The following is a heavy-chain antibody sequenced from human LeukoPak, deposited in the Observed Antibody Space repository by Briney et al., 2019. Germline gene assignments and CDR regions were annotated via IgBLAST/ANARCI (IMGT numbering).Heavy chain of an antibody. CDR1: GGSISSYY. V-gene: IGHV4-59*01. J-gene: IGHJ5*02. CDR2: IYYSGST. D-gene: IGHD3-3*01. Sequence: SETLSLTCTVSGGSISSYYWSWIRQPPGKGLEWIGYIYYSGSTNYNPSLKSQVTISVDTSKNQFSLKLSSVTAADTAVYYCARVYYDFWSGSNWFDPWGQGTLVTVSS. CDR3: ARVYYDFWSGSNWFDP.